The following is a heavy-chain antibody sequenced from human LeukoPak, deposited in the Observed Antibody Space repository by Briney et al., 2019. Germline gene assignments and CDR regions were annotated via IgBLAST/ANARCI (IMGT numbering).Heavy chain of an antibody. CDR2: ISDSGGST. CDR3: AKDYSRSDASGTEKDLPFDY. V-gene: IGHV3-23*01. CDR1: VHILSHLP. D-gene: IGHD3-10*01. J-gene: IGHJ4*02. Sequence: GGSLRLSCGAWVHILSHLPILCPRQAPGKGLEWVSTISDSGGSTFYADSVKGRFTISRDISKNTLYVQMNSLRAEDTAVYYCAKDYSRSDASGTEKDLPFDYWGQGTLVTVSS.